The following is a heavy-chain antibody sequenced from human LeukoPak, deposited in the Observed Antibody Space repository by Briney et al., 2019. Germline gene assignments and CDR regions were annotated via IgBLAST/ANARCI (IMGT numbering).Heavy chain of an antibody. CDR2: INPNSGGT. D-gene: IGHD5-12*01. Sequence: ASVKVSCKASGYTFTGYYMHWVRQAPGQGLEWMGWINPNSGGTNYAQKFQGRVTMTRDTSISTAYMELSRLRSDDTAVYYCARDRADIVATIPFDYWGQGTLVTVSS. J-gene: IGHJ4*02. CDR1: GYTFTGYY. CDR3: ARDRADIVATIPFDY. V-gene: IGHV1-2*02.